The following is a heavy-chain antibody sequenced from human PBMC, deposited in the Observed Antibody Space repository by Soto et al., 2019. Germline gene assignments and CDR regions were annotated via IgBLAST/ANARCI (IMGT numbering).Heavy chain of an antibody. J-gene: IGHJ6*02. CDR1: GFTFSSYS. CDR3: ARDLVVVADTPSFGMDV. Sequence: GGSLRLSCAASGFTFSSYSMNWVRQAPGKGLEWVSSISSSSSYIYYADSVKGRFTISRDNAKNSLYLQMNSLRAEDTAVYYCARDLVVVADTPSFGMDVWGQGTTVTVSS. CDR2: ISSSSSYI. V-gene: IGHV3-21*01. D-gene: IGHD2-15*01.